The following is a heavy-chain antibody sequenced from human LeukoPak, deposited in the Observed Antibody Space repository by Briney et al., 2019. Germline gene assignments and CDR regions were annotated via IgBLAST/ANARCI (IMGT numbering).Heavy chain of an antibody. V-gene: IGHV3-74*01. Sequence: PGGSLRLSCAASGFTFNMYWMHWVRQAPGKGLVWVSRTNSDGTSTSYADFVKGRFTISRDNAKNTLYLQMNSLRAEDTAMYYCARDGYCSNKRCYGMDVWGQGTTVTVSS. CDR3: ARDGYCSNKRCYGMDV. CDR2: TNSDGTST. J-gene: IGHJ6*02. D-gene: IGHD2-2*03. CDR1: GFTFNMYW.